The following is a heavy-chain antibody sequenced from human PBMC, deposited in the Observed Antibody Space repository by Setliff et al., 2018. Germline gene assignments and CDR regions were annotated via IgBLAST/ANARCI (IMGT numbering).Heavy chain of an antibody. V-gene: IGHV1-2*02. CDR1: GYTFTGYY. Sequence: ASVKVSCKASGYTFTGYYMNWVRQAPGQGLEWMGWINPNSGGTTYKDKFRGRVTMTSDTSTSTAYMELSSLTSDDTAVYYCARDPGPDWAYNYFDPWGQGTLVTVSS. CDR2: INPNSGGT. D-gene: IGHD3-9*01. J-gene: IGHJ5*02. CDR3: ARDPGPDWAYNYFDP.